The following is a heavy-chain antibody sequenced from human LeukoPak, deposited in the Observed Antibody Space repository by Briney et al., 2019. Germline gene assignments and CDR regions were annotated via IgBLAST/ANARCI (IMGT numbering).Heavy chain of an antibody. J-gene: IGHJ4*02. CDR3: ATYRQVLLPFES. Sequence: PGGSLRLSCAASKFTFSTFAMIWVRQPPGKGLEWVSSIFPSGGEIHYADSVRGRFTISRDNSKGTLSLQTNSLRAEDTAIYYCATYRQVLLPFESWGQGTLVTVSS. CDR1: KFTFSTFA. D-gene: IGHD2-8*02. V-gene: IGHV3-23*01. CDR2: IFPSGGEI.